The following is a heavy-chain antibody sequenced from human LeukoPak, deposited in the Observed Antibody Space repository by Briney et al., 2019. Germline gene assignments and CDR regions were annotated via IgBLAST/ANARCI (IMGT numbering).Heavy chain of an antibody. V-gene: IGHV1-69*13. J-gene: IGHJ4*02. Sequence: SVKVSCKASGGTFSSYAISWVRQAPGQGLEWMGGIVPIFGTANYAQKFQGRVTITADESTSTAYTELSSLRSEDTAVYYCARDLSGYDSRSLDYWGQGTLVTVSS. CDR3: ARDLSGYDSRSLDY. CDR2: IVPIFGTA. D-gene: IGHD5-12*01. CDR1: GGTFSSYA.